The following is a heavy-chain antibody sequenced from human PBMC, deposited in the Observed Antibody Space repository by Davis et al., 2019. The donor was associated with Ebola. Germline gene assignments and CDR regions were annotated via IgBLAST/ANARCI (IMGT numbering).Heavy chain of an antibody. CDR2: IYYSGST. CDR3: ARVPRAYGSGSYYPYGMDV. V-gene: IGHV4-59*01. CDR1: GGSISSYY. Sequence: GSLRLSCTVSGGSISSYYWSWIRQPPGKGLEWIGYIYYSGSTNYNPSLKSRVTISVDTSKNQFSLKLSSVTAADTAVYYCARVPRAYGSGSYYPYGMDVWGQGTTVTVSS. D-gene: IGHD3-10*01. J-gene: IGHJ6*02.